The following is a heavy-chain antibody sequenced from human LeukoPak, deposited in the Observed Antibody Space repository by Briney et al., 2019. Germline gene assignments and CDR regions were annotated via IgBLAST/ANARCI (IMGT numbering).Heavy chain of an antibody. J-gene: IGHJ4*02. CDR3: ARRNPVDTAMAFDY. CDR2: IYYSGST. CDR1: GDSISSSSYY. Sequence: SETLSLTCTVSGDSISSSSYYWGWIRHPPGKGLEWIGSIYYSGSTYYNPSLKSRVTISVDTSKNQFSLKLSSVTAADTAVYYCARRNPVDTAMAFDYWGQGTLVTVSS. V-gene: IGHV4-39*01. D-gene: IGHD5-18*01.